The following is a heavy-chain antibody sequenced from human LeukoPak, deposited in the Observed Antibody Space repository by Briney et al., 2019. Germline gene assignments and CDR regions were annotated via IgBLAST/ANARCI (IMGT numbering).Heavy chain of an antibody. J-gene: IGHJ6*02. CDR1: GGSLSGYY. V-gene: IGHV4-34*01. D-gene: IGHD1-14*01. CDR2: INRSGST. Sequence: SETLSLTCAVYGGSLSGYYWSWIRQPPGKGLEWIGEINRSGSTNYNPSLKSRVTISVDTSKNQFSLKLSSVTAADTAAYYCARNKGKPRARSYYYYYGMDVWGQGTTVTVSS. CDR3: ARNKGKPRARSYYYYYGMDV.